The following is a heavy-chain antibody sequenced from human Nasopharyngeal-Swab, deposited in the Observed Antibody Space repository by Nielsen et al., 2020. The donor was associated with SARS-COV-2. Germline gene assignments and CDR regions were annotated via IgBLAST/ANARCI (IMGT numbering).Heavy chain of an antibody. CDR3: ARGTVFGVANGMDV. D-gene: IGHD3-3*01. CDR1: GFTFRDYS. CDR2: IGRYGTDI. Sequence: GGSLRLSCAASGFTFRDYSMNWVRQALGKGLEWVSSIGRYGTDIFHADSVKGRFSVFRDAANKSIYLQMRSLRAEDTAVYYCARGTVFGVANGMDVWGQGTTVTVSS. J-gene: IGHJ6*02. V-gene: IGHV3-21*01.